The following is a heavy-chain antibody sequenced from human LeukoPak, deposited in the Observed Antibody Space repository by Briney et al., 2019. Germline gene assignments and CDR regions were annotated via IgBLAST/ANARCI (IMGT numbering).Heavy chain of an antibody. D-gene: IGHD3-10*01. CDR2: IRSKAYGGTT. CDR1: GFTFGDYA. J-gene: IGHJ4*02. Sequence: PGGSLRLSCAASGFTFGDYAMSWFRRAPGKGLEWVGFIRSKAYGGTTEYAASVKGRFTISRDDSKSIAYLQMNSLKTEDTAVYYCTRFGYYYGSGRPRAPDYWGQGTLVTVSS. CDR3: TRFGYYYGSGRPRAPDY. V-gene: IGHV3-49*03.